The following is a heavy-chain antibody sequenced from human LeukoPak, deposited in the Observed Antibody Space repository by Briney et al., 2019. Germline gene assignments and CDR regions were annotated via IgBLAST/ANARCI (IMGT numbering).Heavy chain of an antibody. CDR2: ISYDGSNK. CDR3: AKAPRGYYYDSSGYYGYFDY. Sequence: GGSLRLSCAASGFTFSSYGMHWVRQAPGKGLEWVAVISYDGSNKYYADSVKGRFTISRDNSKNTLYLQMNSLRAEDTAVYYCAKAPRGYYYDSSGYYGYFDYWGQGTLVTVSS. J-gene: IGHJ4*02. D-gene: IGHD3-22*01. V-gene: IGHV3-30*18. CDR1: GFTFSSYG.